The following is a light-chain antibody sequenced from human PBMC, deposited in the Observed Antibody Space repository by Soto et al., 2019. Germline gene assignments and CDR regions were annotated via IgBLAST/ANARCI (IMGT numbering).Light chain of an antibody. CDR1: QSVSGSY. CDR2: GAS. J-gene: IGKJ1*01. CDR3: QSYYYWPPGT. V-gene: IGKV3D-7*01. Sequence: ELRQYQIAIALCPGTRSPPSGRVRQSVSGSYLAWYQQTPGQAPRLLIYGASNRATGIPARFSGSRSGTEFTLTLTVLQSEDMAVYDRQSYYYWPPGTFGEGTKVDIK.